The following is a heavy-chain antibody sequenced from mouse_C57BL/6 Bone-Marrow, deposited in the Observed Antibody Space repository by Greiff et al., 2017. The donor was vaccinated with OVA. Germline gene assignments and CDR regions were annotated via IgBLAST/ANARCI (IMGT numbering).Heavy chain of an antibody. CDR1: GYSFTDYN. D-gene: IGHD1-1*01. CDR3: ARNSAYYGSSSWFAY. Sequence: EVKLMESGPELVKPGASVKISCKASGYSFTDYNMNWVKQSNGKSLEWIGVINPNYGTTRYNQKFKGKATLTVDQSSSTAYMQLNSLTSEDSAIYYCARNSAYYGSSSWFAYWGQGTLVTVSA. J-gene: IGHJ3*01. V-gene: IGHV1-39*01. CDR2: INPNYGTT.